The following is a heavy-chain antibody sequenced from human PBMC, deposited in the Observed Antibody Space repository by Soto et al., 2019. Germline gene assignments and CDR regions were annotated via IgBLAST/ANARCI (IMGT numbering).Heavy chain of an antibody. CDR3: ARDVEMATIRWFDP. CDR2: IIPIFGTA. CDR1: GGTFSSYA. Sequence: GASVKVSFKASGGTFSSYAISWVRQAPGQGLEWMGGIIPIFGTANYAQKFQGRVTITADESTSTAYMELSSLRSEDTAVYYCARDVEMATIRWFDPWGQGTLVTVSS. J-gene: IGHJ5*02. D-gene: IGHD5-12*01. V-gene: IGHV1-69*13.